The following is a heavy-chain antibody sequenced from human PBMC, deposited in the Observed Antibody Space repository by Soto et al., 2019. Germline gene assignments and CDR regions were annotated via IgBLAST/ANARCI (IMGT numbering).Heavy chain of an antibody. CDR2: IKTDGYAA. J-gene: IGHJ4*02. CDR3: ARESGVAGDW. Sequence: ESGGVLVQPGGSLRLSCVASGFTFDSHWMHWVRQAPGEGLVWVSRIKTDGYAADYADSVKGRFTTSRDDTNNAVYLRMNRLRAEATADSFCARESGVAGDWWGQGTLVPVSS. V-gene: IGHV3-74*01. D-gene: IGHD3-3*01. CDR1: GFTFDSHW.